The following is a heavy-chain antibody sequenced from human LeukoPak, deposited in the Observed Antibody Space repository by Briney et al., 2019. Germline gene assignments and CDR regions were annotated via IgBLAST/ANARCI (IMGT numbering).Heavy chain of an antibody. CDR1: GYRFTNHW. V-gene: IGHV5-51*01. J-gene: IGHJ4*02. CDR3: ARPPRMGSGWYYY. Sequence: GESLKISCKGSGYRFTNHWIGWVRQMPGKGLEWMGIIYPGDSDTKYSPSFQGQVTISADKSISTAYLQWSSLKASDTAMYYCARPPRMGSGWYYYWGQGTLVTVSS. D-gene: IGHD6-19*01. CDR2: IYPGDSDT.